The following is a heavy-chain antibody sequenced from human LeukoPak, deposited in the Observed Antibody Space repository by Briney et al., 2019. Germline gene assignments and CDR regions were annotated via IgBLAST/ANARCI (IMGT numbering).Heavy chain of an antibody. CDR2: ISWNSGSI. Sequence: GGSLRLSCAASGFTFDDYAMHWVRQAPGKGLEWASGISWNSGSIGYADSVKGRFTISRDNAKNSLYLQMNSLRAEDTALYYCAKAIPDQTYYYDSSGYYYFDCWGQGTLVTVSS. CDR1: GFTFDDYA. J-gene: IGHJ4*02. V-gene: IGHV3-9*01. CDR3: AKAIPDQTYYYDSSGYYYFDC. D-gene: IGHD3-22*01.